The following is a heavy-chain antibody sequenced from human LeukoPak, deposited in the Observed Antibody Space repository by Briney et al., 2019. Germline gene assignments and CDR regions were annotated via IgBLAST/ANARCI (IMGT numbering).Heavy chain of an antibody. V-gene: IGHV4-31*03. CDR2: IYYSGST. CDR1: GGSISSGGYY. Sequence: TSETLSLTCTDSGGSISSGGYYWSWIRQHPGKGVAWIRYIYYSGSTYYNPSLKSRVTISVDTSKNRFSLKLSSVTAADTAVYYCARELSSGYYYGPSYNWFDSWGQGTLVTVSS. CDR3: ARELSSGYYYGPSYNWFDS. J-gene: IGHJ5*01. D-gene: IGHD3-22*01.